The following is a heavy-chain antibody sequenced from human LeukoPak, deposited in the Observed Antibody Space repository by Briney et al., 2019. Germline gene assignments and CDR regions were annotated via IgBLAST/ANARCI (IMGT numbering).Heavy chain of an antibody. D-gene: IGHD5-18*01. Sequence: GGSLRLSCAASGFTFSSYGMHWVRQAPGKGLGWVAVIWYDGSNKYYADSVKGRFTISRDNSKNTLYLQMNSLRAEDTAVYYCASLQFPTAYWGQGTLVTVSS. CDR3: ASLQFPTAY. CDR1: GFTFSSYG. CDR2: IWYDGSNK. J-gene: IGHJ4*02. V-gene: IGHV3-33*01.